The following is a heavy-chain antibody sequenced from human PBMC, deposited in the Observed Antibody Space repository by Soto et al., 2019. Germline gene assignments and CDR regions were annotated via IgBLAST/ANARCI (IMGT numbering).Heavy chain of an antibody. D-gene: IGHD1-1*01. CDR3: ARAEAQPSPNWFDP. CDR1: GYTFTSYD. V-gene: IGHV1-8*01. Sequence: GASVKVSCKASGYTFTSYDINWVRQAAGQGLEWMGWMNPSSANTGYTQKFQGRVTMTRDTSISTAYMELSNLTSEDTAMYYCARAEAQPSPNWFDPWGQGTLVTVSS. CDR2: MNPSSANT. J-gene: IGHJ5*02.